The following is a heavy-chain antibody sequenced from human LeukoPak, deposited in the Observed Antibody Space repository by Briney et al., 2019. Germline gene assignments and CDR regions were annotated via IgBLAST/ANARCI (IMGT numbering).Heavy chain of an antibody. D-gene: IGHD3-10*01. Sequence: GESLKISCKASGYTFTGYYMHWVRQAPGQGLEWMGWINPNSGGTNYAQKFQGRVTMTRDTSISTACMELSRLRSDDTAVYYCARDIGLLWFGELLFAFDYWGQGTLVTVSS. CDR3: ARDIGLLWFGELLFAFDY. CDR2: INPNSGGT. CDR1: GYTFTGYY. V-gene: IGHV1-2*02. J-gene: IGHJ4*02.